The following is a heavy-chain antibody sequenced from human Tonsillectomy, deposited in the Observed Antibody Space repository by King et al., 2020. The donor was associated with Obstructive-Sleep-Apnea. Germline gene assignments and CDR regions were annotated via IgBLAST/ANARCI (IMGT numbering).Heavy chain of an antibody. J-gene: IGHJ3*02. D-gene: IGHD3-22*01. Sequence: QLVQSGAEVKKPGESLKISCKGSGDNFSNYWIGWVRQMPGIGLEWMGIIYPGDSDTKYSPSFEGQVTVSADKSINTAYLQWSSLKASDTAMYYCARTCSGYYRDAFIMWGQGKMVTFSS. CDR1: GDNFSNYW. CDR3: ARTCSGYYRDAFIM. V-gene: IGHV5-51*01. CDR2: IYPGDSDT.